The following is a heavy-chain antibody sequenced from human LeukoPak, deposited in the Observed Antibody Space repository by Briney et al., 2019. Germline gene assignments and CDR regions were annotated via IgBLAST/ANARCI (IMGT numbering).Heavy chain of an antibody. V-gene: IGHV1-24*01. CDR1: GYTLTELS. D-gene: IGHD4-11*01. J-gene: IGHJ4*02. CDR3: STY. CDR2: FGPKDGAT. Sequence: GASVKVSCKISGYTLTELSMHWIRQAPGKGLEWMGGFGPKDGATVYARKFQGRLTMTEDTSTATAYMELSSLTSEDTAVYYDSTYWGQGALVTVSS.